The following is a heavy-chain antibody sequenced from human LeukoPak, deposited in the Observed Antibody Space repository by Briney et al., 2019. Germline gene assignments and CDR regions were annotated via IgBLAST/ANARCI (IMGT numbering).Heavy chain of an antibody. CDR1: GGTFSSYA. D-gene: IGHD3-22*01. J-gene: IGHJ6*02. CDR3: AFDSSGVKTPYYYYGMDV. V-gene: IGHV1-69*13. Sequence: SVKVSCKASGGTFSSYAISWVRQAPGQGLEWMGGIIPIFGTANYAQKFQGRVTITADESTSTAYMEPSSLRSEDTAVYYCAFDSSGVKTPYYYYGMDVWGQGTTVTVSS. CDR2: IIPIFGTA.